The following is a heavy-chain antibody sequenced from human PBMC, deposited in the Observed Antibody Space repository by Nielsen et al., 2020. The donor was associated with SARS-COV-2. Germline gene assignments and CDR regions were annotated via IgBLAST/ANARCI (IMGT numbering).Heavy chain of an antibody. CDR1: DGSVSSGDYY. J-gene: IGHJ4*02. Sequence: SETLSLTCTVSDGSVSSGDYYWTWIRQHPGKGLEWIGYIYYSGSTYYNPSLKSRVTISVDKSKNQFSLKLSSVTAADTAVYYCANRPCSSTSCSLFDYWGQGTLVTVSS. D-gene: IGHD2-2*01. CDR2: IYYSGST. V-gene: IGHV4-31*09. CDR3: ANRPCSSTSCSLFDY.